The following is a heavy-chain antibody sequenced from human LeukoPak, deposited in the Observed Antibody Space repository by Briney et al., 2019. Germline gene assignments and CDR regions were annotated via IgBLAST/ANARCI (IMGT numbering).Heavy chain of an antibody. Sequence: ASVKVSCKASGYTFTGYYMHWVRQAPGQGLEWMGWINPNSGGTNSAQKFQGRVTMTTDTSTSTAYMELRSLRSDDTAVFYCTRDLGVDTSMIFFDYWGQGTLVTVSS. CDR1: GYTFTGYY. CDR3: TRDLGVDTSMIFFDY. D-gene: IGHD5-18*01. V-gene: IGHV1-2*02. CDR2: INPNSGGT. J-gene: IGHJ4*02.